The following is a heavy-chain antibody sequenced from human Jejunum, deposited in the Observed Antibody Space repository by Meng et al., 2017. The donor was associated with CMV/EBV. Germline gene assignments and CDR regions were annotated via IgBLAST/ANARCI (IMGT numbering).Heavy chain of an antibody. CDR2: INSEGGST. Sequence: EVQLVESGVGLIQPGGSLRLSCAAAGVTFNNYWMHWFRQAPGKGLEWVSRINSEGGSTRYADSVQGRFTISRDNAKNTVYLQMNSLRAEDTAVYYCARDASSRWYDYTGYSGNELDYWGQGTLVTVSS. V-gene: IGHV3-74*01. CDR3: ARDASSRWYDYTGYSGNELDY. CDR1: GVTFNNYW. J-gene: IGHJ4*02. D-gene: IGHD3-22*01.